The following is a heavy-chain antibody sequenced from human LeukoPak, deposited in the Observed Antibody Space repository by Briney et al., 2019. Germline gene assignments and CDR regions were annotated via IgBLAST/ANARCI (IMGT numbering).Heavy chain of an antibody. CDR2: ISGSGGST. D-gene: IGHD4-17*01. Sequence: PGGSLRLSCAASGFTFSSYAMSWVRQAPGKGLEWVSAISGSGGSTYYADSVKGRFTISRDNSKNTLYLQMNSLRAEDTAVYYCARDSGDYGLNWFDPWGQGTLVTVSS. J-gene: IGHJ5*02. CDR1: GFTFSSYA. CDR3: ARDSGDYGLNWFDP. V-gene: IGHV3-23*01.